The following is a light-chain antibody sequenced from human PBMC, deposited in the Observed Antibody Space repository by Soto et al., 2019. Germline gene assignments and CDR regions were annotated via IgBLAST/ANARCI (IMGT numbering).Light chain of an antibody. CDR1: QDISRF. V-gene: IGKV1-17*03. Sequence: DVQMTQSPSAMSASVGDRVTITCRASQDISRFVAWFQQKPGKAPERLIYDTASVQPGVPSRFSVSGSVTEFTLSISGPHPEDFATDSCLRHNNYPYTVGQGTKLEIK. CDR2: DTA. J-gene: IGKJ2*01. CDR3: LRHNNYPYT.